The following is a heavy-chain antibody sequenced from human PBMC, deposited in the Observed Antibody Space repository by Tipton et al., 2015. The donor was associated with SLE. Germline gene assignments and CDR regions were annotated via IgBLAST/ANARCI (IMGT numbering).Heavy chain of an antibody. CDR3: ARIKLTYYDSSGYGPDYFDY. D-gene: IGHD3-22*01. Sequence: TLSLTCTVSGDSISTYYWSWVRQPPGKGLEWIGYIYYSGSTNYNPSLKSRVTISVDTSKNQFSLKLSSVTAADTAVYYCARIKLTYYDSSGYGPDYFDYWGQGTLVTVSS. CDR1: GDSISTYY. J-gene: IGHJ4*02. CDR2: IYYSGST. V-gene: IGHV4-59*01.